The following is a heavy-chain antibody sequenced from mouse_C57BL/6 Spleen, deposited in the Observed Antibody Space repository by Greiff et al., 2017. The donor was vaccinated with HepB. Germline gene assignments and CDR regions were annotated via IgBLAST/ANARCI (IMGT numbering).Heavy chain of an antibody. Sequence: QVQLKQPGAELVKPGASVKLSCKASGYTFTSYWMHWVKQRPGQGLEWIGMIHPNSGSTNYNEKFKSKATLTVDKSSSTAYMQLSSLTSEDSAVYYCARGRITTVVDWYFDVWGTGTTVTVSS. CDR3: ARGRITTVVDWYFDV. D-gene: IGHD1-1*01. CDR1: GYTFTSYW. J-gene: IGHJ1*03. CDR2: IHPNSGST. V-gene: IGHV1-64*01.